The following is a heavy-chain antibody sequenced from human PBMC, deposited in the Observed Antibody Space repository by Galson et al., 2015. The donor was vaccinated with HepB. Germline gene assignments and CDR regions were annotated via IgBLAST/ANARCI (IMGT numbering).Heavy chain of an antibody. D-gene: IGHD3-22*01. CDR2: IWFDGSNE. J-gene: IGHJ4*02. CDR3: ARRGTSSGYYYADY. V-gene: IGHV3-33*01. CDR1: GFTFSTYG. Sequence: LRLSCAASGFTFSTYGVYWVRQAPGKGLEWVSIIWFDGSNEDYADSVKGRFTISRDNAKNTLYLEINSVRAEDTAVYYCARRGTSSGYYYADYWGQGTLVTVSS.